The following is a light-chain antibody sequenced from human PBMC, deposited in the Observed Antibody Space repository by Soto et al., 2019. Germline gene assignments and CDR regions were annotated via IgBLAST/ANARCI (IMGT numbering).Light chain of an antibody. Sequence: EIVLTQSPGTLSLSPGERATLSCRASQSVSSSYLAWYQQKPGQAPRLLIYGASSRATGIPDRFSGSGSGTDFTLTISRLEPEDFALYYCQQYGISPRTFGQVTKVEIK. V-gene: IGKV3-20*01. J-gene: IGKJ1*01. CDR2: GAS. CDR1: QSVSSSY. CDR3: QQYGISPRT.